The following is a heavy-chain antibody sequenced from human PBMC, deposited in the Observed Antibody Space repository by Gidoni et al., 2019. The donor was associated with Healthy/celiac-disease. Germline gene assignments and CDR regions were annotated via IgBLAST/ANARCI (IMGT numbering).Heavy chain of an antibody. V-gene: IGHV3-20*04. J-gene: IGHJ4*02. CDR3: ARETPGYCSGGSCFPDY. CDR2: INWNGGST. D-gene: IGHD2-15*01. CDR1: GSTFDDYG. Sequence: EVQLVESGGGVVRPGGSLRLSCAASGSTFDDYGMSWVRQAPGKGLEWVSGINWNGGSTGYADSVKGRFTISRDNAKNSLYLQMNSLRAEDTALYYCARETPGYCSGGSCFPDYWGQGTLVTVSS.